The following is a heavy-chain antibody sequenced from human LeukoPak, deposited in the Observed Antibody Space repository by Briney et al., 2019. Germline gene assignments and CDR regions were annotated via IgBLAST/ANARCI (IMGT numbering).Heavy chain of an antibody. CDR1: GFTFDDYA. V-gene: IGHV3-9*01. J-gene: IGHJ4*02. CDR2: ISWNSGSI. Sequence: PGGSLRLSCAASGFTFDDYAMHWVRQAPGKGLEGVSGISWNSGSIGYADSVKGRFTISRDNAKNSLYLQMNSLRAEDTALYYCAKDSRGYSTGDFDYWGQGTLVTVSS. CDR3: AKDSRGYSTGDFDY. D-gene: IGHD5-18*01.